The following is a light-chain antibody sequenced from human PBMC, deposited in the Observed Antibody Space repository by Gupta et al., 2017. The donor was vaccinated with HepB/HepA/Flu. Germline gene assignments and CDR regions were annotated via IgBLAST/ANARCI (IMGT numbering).Light chain of an antibody. CDR2: LGS. V-gene: IGKV2-28*01. Sequence: DIVMTQSLLSLLVTPGKPASISCRSSQSLLHSNGYNYLDWYLQKPGQSPQLLIYLGSNRASGVPDRFSGSGSGTYFTLKISRVEAEDVGVYYCMQALQTPTFGQGTRLEIK. J-gene: IGKJ5*01. CDR3: MQALQTPT. CDR1: QSLLHSNGYNY.